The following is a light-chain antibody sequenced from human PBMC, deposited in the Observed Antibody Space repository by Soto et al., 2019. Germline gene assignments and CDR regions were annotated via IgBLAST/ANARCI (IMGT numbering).Light chain of an antibody. Sequence: QSALTQPRSVSGSPGQSVTISCTGTSSDVGGYNYVSRYQQHPGKAPKLMIYDVSKRPSGVPDRFSGSKSGNTASLTISGLQAEDEADYYCCSYAGSYTYVFGTGTRSPS. CDR1: SSDVGGYNY. J-gene: IGLJ1*01. V-gene: IGLV2-11*01. CDR3: CSYAGSYTYV. CDR2: DVS.